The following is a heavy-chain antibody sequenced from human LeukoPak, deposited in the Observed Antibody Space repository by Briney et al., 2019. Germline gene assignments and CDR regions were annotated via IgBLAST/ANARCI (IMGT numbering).Heavy chain of an antibody. CDR3: ARDADGQGGWFDP. CDR1: GGSISSGGYY. V-gene: IGHV4-31*03. CDR2: IYYSGST. Sequence: SETLSLTCTVSGGSISSGGYYRSWIRQHPGKGLEWIGYIYYSGSTYYNPSLKSRVTISVDTSKNQFSLKLSSVTAADTAVYYCARDADGQGGWFDPWGQGTLVTVSS. D-gene: IGHD5-24*01. J-gene: IGHJ5*02.